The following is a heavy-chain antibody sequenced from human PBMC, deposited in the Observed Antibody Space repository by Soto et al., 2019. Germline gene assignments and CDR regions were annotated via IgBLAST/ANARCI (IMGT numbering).Heavy chain of an antibody. D-gene: IGHD4-17*01. CDR3: AREPGEDYGDYKPYYYYYMDV. V-gene: IGHV3-7*01. CDR1: GFTFSSYW. J-gene: IGHJ6*03. Sequence: GGSLRLSCAASGFTFSSYWMSWVRQAPGKGLEWVANIKQDGSEKYYVDSVKGRFTISRDNAKNSLYLQMNSLRAEDTAVYYCAREPGEDYGDYKPYYYYYMDVWGKGTTVTVSS. CDR2: IKQDGSEK.